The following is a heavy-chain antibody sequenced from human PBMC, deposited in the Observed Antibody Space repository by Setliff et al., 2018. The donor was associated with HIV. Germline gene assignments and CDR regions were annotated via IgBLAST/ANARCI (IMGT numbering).Heavy chain of an antibody. J-gene: IGHJ4*02. CDR3: AKAPLTIVATGGEDC. CDR1: GFTFSNAW. V-gene: IGHV3-15*01. D-gene: IGHD6-13*01. Sequence: GGSLRLSCAASGFTFSNAWLSWVRQAPGKGLEWVGRIKSKTDGGTTDYAAPVKGRFTISRDDPKDTLYLQVNSLRAEDTAVYYCAKAPLTIVATGGEDCWGQGTLVTVSS. CDR2: IKSKTDGGTT.